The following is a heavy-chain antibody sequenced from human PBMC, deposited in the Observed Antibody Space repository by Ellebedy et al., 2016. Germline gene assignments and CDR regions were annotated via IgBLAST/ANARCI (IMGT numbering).Heavy chain of an antibody. Sequence: GESLKISXAASGFSFNTFIMSWVRQAPGKGLEWVSTISAGGDNTQFADSVKGRFTVSRDNSRNTVYLQMNDLRVEDTALYYCRHGHYADYWGQGTLVTVSS. CDR2: ISAGGDNT. J-gene: IGHJ4*02. D-gene: IGHD3/OR15-3a*01. CDR1: GFSFNTFI. V-gene: IGHV3-23*01. CDR3: RHGHYADY.